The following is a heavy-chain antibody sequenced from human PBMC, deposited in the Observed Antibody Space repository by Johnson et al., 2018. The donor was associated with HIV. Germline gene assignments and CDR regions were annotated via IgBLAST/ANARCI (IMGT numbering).Heavy chain of an antibody. J-gene: IGHJ3*02. CDR3: ARDWSWRGSLKGGGAFDI. D-gene: IGHD1-26*01. CDR1: GFTFSSYA. CDR2: ISGSGGSS. V-gene: IGHV3-23*04. Sequence: VQLVESGGGLVQPGGSLRLSCAASGFTFSSYAMSWVRQAPGKGEWVSAISGSGGSSYYADSVKGRFTISRDNSENPLYLQMNSLRAEDTAVFFCARDWSWRGSLKGGGAFDIWGQGTLVTVSA.